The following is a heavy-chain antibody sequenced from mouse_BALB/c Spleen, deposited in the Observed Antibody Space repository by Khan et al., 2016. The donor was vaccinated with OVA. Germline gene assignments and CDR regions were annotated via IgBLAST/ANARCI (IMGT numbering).Heavy chain of an antibody. J-gene: IGHJ4*01. CDR1: GYTFTDYD. CDR3: AKIFYGNSYAMDY. D-gene: IGHD2-1*01. Sequence: QVQLQQSGPELVKPGASVKMSCKASGYTFTDYDIRWVKQRTGQGLEWIGEIYPGSGRTYYNEKFEGKATLTADKSSNTAYMQLSSLTSEDSAVYFCAKIFYGNSYAMDYWGQGTAVTVSS. V-gene: IGHV1-77*01. CDR2: IYPGSGRT.